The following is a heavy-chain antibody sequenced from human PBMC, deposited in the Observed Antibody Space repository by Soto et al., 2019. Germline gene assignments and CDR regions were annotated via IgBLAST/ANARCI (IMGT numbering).Heavy chain of an antibody. CDR2: LYYSGNT. Sequence: ETLSLTCTVSVGSISPFYWSWVRQPPGKGLEWIGYLYYSGNTNYNPSLKSRVTISVDASKNQVSLRLTSVTAADTAVYYCARVGGVAARTFDYWGQGTVVTVSS. D-gene: IGHD2-15*01. V-gene: IGHV4-59*01. CDR1: VGSISPFY. CDR3: ARVGGVAARTFDY. J-gene: IGHJ4*02.